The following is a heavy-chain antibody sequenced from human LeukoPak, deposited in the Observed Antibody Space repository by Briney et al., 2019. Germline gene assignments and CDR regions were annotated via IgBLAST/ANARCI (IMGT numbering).Heavy chain of an antibody. J-gene: IGHJ3*02. CDR3: ARVLGRRLLVTNAFGI. CDR2: IIPIFGTA. D-gene: IGHD4-23*01. V-gene: IGHV1-69*13. Sequence: ASVKVSCKASGGTFSSYAISWVRQAPGQGLEWMGGIIPIFGTANYAQKFQGRVTITADESTSTAYMELSSLRSEDTAVYYCARVLGRRLLVTNAFGIWGQGTMVTVSS. CDR1: GGTFSSYA.